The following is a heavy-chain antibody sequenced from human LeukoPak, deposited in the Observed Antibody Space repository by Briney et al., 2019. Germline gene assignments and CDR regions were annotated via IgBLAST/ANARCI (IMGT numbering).Heavy chain of an antibody. CDR1: GFTFNNCP. D-gene: IGHD3-16*01. J-gene: IGHJ4*02. V-gene: IGHV3-30-3*01. Sequence: PGGSLRLSCAASGFTFNNCPMHWVRQAPGKGLEWVAVISYDGSNKYYADSVKGRFTISRNNSKNTLYLQMNSLRAEDTAVYYCARGGGNCLDYWGQGTLVAVSS. CDR2: ISYDGSNK. CDR3: ARGGGNCLDY.